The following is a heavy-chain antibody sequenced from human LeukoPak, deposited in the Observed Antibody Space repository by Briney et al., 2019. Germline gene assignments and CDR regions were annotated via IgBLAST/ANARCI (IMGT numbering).Heavy chain of an antibody. V-gene: IGHV4-34*01. Sequence: PSETLSLTCAVYGGSFSGYYWSWIRQPPGKGLEWIGEINHSGSTNYNPSLKSRVTISVDTSKNQFSLKLSSVTAADTAVYYCARRAVTTRYGMDVWGQGTTVTVSS. CDR1: GGSFSGYY. J-gene: IGHJ6*02. CDR2: INHSGST. D-gene: IGHD4-11*01. CDR3: ARRAVTTRYGMDV.